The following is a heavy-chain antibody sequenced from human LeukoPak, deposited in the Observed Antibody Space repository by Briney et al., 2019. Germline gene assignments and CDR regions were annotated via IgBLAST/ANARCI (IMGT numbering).Heavy chain of an antibody. Sequence: GASVKVSCKASGYTFTSYGISWVRQAPGQGLEWMGWISAYNGNTNYAQKLQGRVTMTTDTSTSTAYMELRSLRSDDTAVYYCARDLGEYCSGGSCYSPFDYWGQGTLVTVSS. CDR3: ARDLGEYCSGGSCYSPFDY. CDR2: ISAYNGNT. CDR1: GYTFTSYG. D-gene: IGHD2-15*01. J-gene: IGHJ4*02. V-gene: IGHV1-18*01.